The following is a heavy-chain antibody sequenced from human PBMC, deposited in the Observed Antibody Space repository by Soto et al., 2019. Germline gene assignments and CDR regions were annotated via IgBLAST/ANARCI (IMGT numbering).Heavy chain of an antibody. CDR2: IYYSGST. V-gene: IGHV4-61*01. CDR3: ARGDDYGSGSYS. D-gene: IGHD3-10*01. J-gene: IGHJ4*02. CDR1: GGSVSSGSYY. Sequence: PSETLSLTCTVSGGSVSSGSYYWSWIRQPPGKGLEWIGYIYYSGSTNYNPSLKSRVTLSVDTSKNQFSLKLSSVTAADTAVYYCARGDDYGSGSYSWGQGTLVTVSS.